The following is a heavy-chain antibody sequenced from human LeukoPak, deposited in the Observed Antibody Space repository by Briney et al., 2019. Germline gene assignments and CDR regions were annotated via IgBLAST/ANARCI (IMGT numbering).Heavy chain of an antibody. D-gene: IGHD2/OR15-2a*01. J-gene: IGHJ4*02. Sequence: PSETLSLTCTVSSGSISSNSYYWGWIRQPPGKGLEWIGTIYYSWNTYYNPSLKSRVTISVDTSKHQFSLKLTSVTAADTAVYYCVRGFRITKGFDNWGQGTLVTVSS. CDR3: VRGFRITKGFDN. CDR2: IYYSWNT. V-gene: IGHV4-39*01. CDR1: SGSISSNSYY.